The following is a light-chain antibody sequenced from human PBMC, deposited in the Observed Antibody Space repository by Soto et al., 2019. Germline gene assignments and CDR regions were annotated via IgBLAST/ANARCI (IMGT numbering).Light chain of an antibody. J-gene: IGLJ1*01. Sequence: QSVLTQPASVSGSPGQSITISCTGTSSDVGSYDLVSWYQHHPGKAPKLMIHEGSKRPSGVSNRFSGSKSGNTASLTISGLQAEDEADYYCCSYAGSNTPYVFGTGTKVTVL. V-gene: IGLV2-23*01. CDR2: EGS. CDR1: SSDVGSYDL. CDR3: CSYAGSNTPYV.